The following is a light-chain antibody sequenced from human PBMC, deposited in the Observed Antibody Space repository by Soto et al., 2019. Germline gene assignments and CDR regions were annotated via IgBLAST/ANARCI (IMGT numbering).Light chain of an antibody. Sequence: QSVLTQPASVSGSPGQSITISCSGTSSDIGFYNYVSWYQQHPGKAPRLMIYEVINRPSGVSNRFFGSKFGNTASLTISGLQAEDEADYYCSSYTSNSSWVFGGGTKLTVL. CDR1: SSDIGFYNY. J-gene: IGLJ3*02. CDR3: SSYTSNSSWV. V-gene: IGLV2-14*01. CDR2: EVI.